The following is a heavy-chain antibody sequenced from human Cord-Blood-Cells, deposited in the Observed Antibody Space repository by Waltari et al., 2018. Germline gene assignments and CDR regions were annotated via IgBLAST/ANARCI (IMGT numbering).Heavy chain of an antibody. V-gene: IGHV1-2*02. D-gene: IGHD1-26*01. CDR3: ARDRLGAPYYYGMDV. CDR2: INPNSGAT. CDR1: GYTFTGYY. J-gene: IGHJ6*02. Sequence: QVQLVQSGAEVKKPGASVKVSCKASGYTFTGYYMHWVRQAPGQGLEWMGWINPNSGATNYAQKFQGRVTMTRNTSISTAYMELSRLRSDDTAVYYCARDRLGAPYYYGMDVWGQGTTVTVSS.